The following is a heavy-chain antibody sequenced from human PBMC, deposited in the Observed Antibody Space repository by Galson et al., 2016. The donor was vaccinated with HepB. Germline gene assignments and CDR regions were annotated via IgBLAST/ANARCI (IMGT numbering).Heavy chain of an antibody. D-gene: IGHD3-16*02. CDR2: IKQDGSEK. Sequence: SLRLSCAASGFTFSSYWMSWVRQAPGKGLEWVANIKQDGSEKYYVDSVKGRFTITRANAKTSLYRQMNSLRAEDTAVYYGARGMGVVLRVIADLFDYWGQGTLVTVSS. J-gene: IGHJ4*02. CDR3: ARGMGVVLRVIADLFDY. CDR1: GFTFSSYW. V-gene: IGHV3-7*03.